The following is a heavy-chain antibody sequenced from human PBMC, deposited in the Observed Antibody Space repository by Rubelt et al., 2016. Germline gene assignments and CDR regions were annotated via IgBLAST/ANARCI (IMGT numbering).Heavy chain of an antibody. D-gene: IGHD4/OR15-4a*01. CDR2: IYYSGST. J-gene: IGHJ6*03. CDR3: ARLTTDYYYYMDV. Sequence: GKGLEWIGYIYYSGSTNYNPSLKSRVTISVDTSKNQFSLKLSSVTAADTAVYYCARLTTDYYYYMDVWGKGTTVTVSS. V-gene: IGHV4-59*13.